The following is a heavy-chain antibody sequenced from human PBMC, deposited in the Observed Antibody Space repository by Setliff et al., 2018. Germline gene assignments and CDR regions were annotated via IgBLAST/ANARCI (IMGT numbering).Heavy chain of an antibody. V-gene: IGHV3-30*02. CDR3: AKDIAIYVFGSGTS. CDR1: GLAFSRYG. D-gene: IGHD2-15*01. Sequence: PGGSLRLSCAASGLAFSRYGMHWVRQAPGKGLEWVAYIRSEGTKKYYADSVKGRFTISRDNSKNTLFLQMSSLRAEDSAVYHCAKDIAIYVFGSGTSWGQGTPVTVSS. J-gene: IGHJ4*02. CDR2: IRSEGTKK.